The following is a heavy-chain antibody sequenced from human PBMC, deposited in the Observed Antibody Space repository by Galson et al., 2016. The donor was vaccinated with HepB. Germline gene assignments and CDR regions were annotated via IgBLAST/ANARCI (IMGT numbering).Heavy chain of an antibody. J-gene: IGHJ6*02. D-gene: IGHD4/OR15-4a*01. CDR1: GGSISSGDYY. V-gene: IGHV4-31*03. CDR2: IYYYGST. Sequence: TLSLTCTVSGGSISSGDYYWSWIRQHPGKGLEWIGYIYYYGSTYYSPSLRSRVTLSVDTSKNQFSLKLISVTAADTAVYYCAREESAGRDYYPAVDVWGQGTTVTVSS. CDR3: AREESAGRDYYPAVDV.